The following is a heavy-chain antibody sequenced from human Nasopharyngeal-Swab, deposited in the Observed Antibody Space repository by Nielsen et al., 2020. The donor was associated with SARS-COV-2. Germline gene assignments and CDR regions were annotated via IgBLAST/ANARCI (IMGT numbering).Heavy chain of an antibody. J-gene: IGHJ4*02. Sequence: GASLRLSCVASRFTFSRWPMHWVRQAPGKGLEWVTVISSDGSDKQYVDSVKGRFTISRDNSKNTLYLQMKSLRAEDTGVYYCASLRADTPDFAYWGQGTLVTVSS. V-gene: IGHV3-30*03. D-gene: IGHD2-15*01. CDR2: ISSDGSDK. CDR1: RFTFSRWP. CDR3: ASLRADTPDFAY.